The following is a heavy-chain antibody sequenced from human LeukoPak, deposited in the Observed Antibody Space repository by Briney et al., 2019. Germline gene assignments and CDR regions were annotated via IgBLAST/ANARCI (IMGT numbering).Heavy chain of an antibody. J-gene: IGHJ5*02. Sequence: NPSETLSLTCAVYGGSFSGYYWSWLRQPPGKGLEWIGEINHSGSTNYNPSLKSRVTISVDTSKNQSSLKLSSVTAADTAVYYCASWFGELFGNNWFDPWGQGTLVTVSS. CDR2: INHSGST. CDR1: GGSFSGYY. CDR3: ASWFGELFGNNWFDP. V-gene: IGHV4-34*01. D-gene: IGHD3-10*01.